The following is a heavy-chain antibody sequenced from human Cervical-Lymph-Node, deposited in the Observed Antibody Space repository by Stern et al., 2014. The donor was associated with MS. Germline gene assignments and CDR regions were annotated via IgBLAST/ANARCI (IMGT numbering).Heavy chain of an antibody. Sequence: QLQLQESGPRLVKPSETLSLTCTVSGDSLRLSSYFWGWIRQSPGKGLEWIGSTLGSDYYRGKSYYNPSLQSRVIMSVDTSKNQFSRNLTSVTAADTAVYYCARQHSRRVFLDWLLSWFDSWGQGTLVTVSS. CDR1: GDSLRLSSYF. J-gene: IGHJ5*01. CDR2: TLGSDYYRGKS. V-gene: IGHV4-39*01. CDR3: ARQHSRRVFLDWLLSWFDS. D-gene: IGHD3/OR15-3a*01.